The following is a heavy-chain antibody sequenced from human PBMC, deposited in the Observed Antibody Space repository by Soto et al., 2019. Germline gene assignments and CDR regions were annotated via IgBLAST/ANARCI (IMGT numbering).Heavy chain of an antibody. CDR3: AASRGFCAAMSV. Sequence: QVQLGQSGAEVKKPGSSVKVSCKSSGGSFRTYAISWVRQAPGQGPEWMGAIMSVFGSATYAQRFQGGVTITADESTSTSYMELSGLTSGDAAVYYCAASRGFCAAMSVWGQGTTVTVS. V-gene: IGHV1-69*01. J-gene: IGHJ6*02. CDR2: IMSVFGSA. CDR1: GGSFRTYA. D-gene: IGHD5-12*01.